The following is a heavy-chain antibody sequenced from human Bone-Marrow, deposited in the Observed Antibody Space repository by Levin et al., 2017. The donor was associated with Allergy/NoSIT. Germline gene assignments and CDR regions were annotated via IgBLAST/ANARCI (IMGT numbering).Heavy chain of an antibody. D-gene: IGHD1-26*01. V-gene: IGHV5-51*01. CDR1: GYSFSSQW. CDR2: VYPGDSDT. Sequence: PGESLKISCKGSGYSFSSQWIAWVRQKPGKGLEWMGIVYPGDSDTIYSPSFQGQVTFSADKSTNTAHLHWSSLKASDTAMYFCARKMGPTPAFDLWGQGTIVTVSS. J-gene: IGHJ3*01. CDR3: ARKMGPTPAFDL.